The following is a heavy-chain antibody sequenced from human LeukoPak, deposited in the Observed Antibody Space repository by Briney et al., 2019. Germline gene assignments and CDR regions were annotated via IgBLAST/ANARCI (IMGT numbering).Heavy chain of an antibody. Sequence: GASVTVSCKASGYTFTGYYMHWVRQAPGQGLEWMGWINPDSGDTNYAQKFQGRVTMTRDTSISTAYMELSWLRSDDTAVYYCAVNYVYGDHAHRNPGAYYYMDVWGKGTTVTVSS. V-gene: IGHV1-2*02. CDR1: GYTFTGYY. J-gene: IGHJ6*03. D-gene: IGHD4/OR15-4a*01. CDR3: AVNYVYGDHAHRNPGAYYYMDV. CDR2: INPDSGDT.